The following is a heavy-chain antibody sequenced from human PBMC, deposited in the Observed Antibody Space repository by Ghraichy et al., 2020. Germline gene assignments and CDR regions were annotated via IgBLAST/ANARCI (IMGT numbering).Heavy chain of an antibody. Sequence: GESLNISCAASGFTFNKNWMGWVRHVPGKRLAWVANTNDDAKEKYYVDSVMGRFTISRDNVKNSLFLQMDSLRVEDTGVYYCARDPLHGALDYWGRGTLVIVSS. J-gene: IGHJ4*02. V-gene: IGHV3-7*03. CDR3: ARDPLHGALDY. CDR1: GFTFNKNW. CDR2: TNDDAKEK. D-gene: IGHD3-10*01.